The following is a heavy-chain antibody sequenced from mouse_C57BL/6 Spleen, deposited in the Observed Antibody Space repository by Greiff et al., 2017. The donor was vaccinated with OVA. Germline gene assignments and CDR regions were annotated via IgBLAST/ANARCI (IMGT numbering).Heavy chain of an antibody. Sequence: QVQLQQPGAELVKPGASVKLSCKASGYTLTSYGMHWVKQRPGKGLEWIGMIQPNSGSTNYNEKFKSKATLTVDKSSSPAYMQLSSLTSEDSAVYYCARRYSNYGYFDYWGQGTTLTVSS. CDR2: IQPNSGST. CDR1: GYTLTSYG. V-gene: IGHV1-64*01. J-gene: IGHJ2*01. CDR3: ARRYSNYGYFDY. D-gene: IGHD2-5*01.